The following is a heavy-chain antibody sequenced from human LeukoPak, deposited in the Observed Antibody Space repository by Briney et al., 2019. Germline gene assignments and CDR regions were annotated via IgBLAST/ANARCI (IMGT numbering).Heavy chain of an antibody. CDR2: IYPGDSDP. Sequence: GESLKISCKGSGYSFTSYWIGWVRQMPGKGLEWMGIIYPGDSDPTYSPSFQGQVTISADKSISTAYLQWSSLKASDTAMYYCARQVDYYDSSGYHHYYGMDVWGQGTTVTDSS. CDR3: ARQVDYYDSSGYHHYYGMDV. D-gene: IGHD3-22*01. J-gene: IGHJ6*02. CDR1: GYSFTSYW. V-gene: IGHV5-51*01.